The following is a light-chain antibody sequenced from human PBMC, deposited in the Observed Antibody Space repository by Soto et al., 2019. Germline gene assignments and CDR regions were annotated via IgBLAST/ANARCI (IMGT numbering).Light chain of an antibody. CDR1: QSVSSN. Sequence: EIVMTQSPATLSVSPGERATLSCRASQSVSSNLAWYQQKPGQAPRLLIYGASTRATGIPARFSGSGSGTEFTLTISILQSEDFAVYCCQEYNYWPRTFGEGTNVDIK. CDR3: QEYNYWPRT. CDR2: GAS. V-gene: IGKV3-15*01. J-gene: IGKJ1*01.